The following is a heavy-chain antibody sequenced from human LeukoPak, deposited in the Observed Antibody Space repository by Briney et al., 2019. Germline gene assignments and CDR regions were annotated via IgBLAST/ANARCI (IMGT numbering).Heavy chain of an antibody. CDR2: ISSSGSTI. V-gene: IGHV3-48*03. CDR3: ARDGSSWYGMDV. D-gene: IGHD6-13*01. CDR1: GFTFSSYE. Sequence: GGSLRLSCAASGFTFSSYEMNWGRQAPGKGLERVSYISSSGSTIYYADSVKGRFTISRDNAKNSLYMQMNSLRAEDKAVYYCARDGSSWYGMDVWGKGTTVTVSS. J-gene: IGHJ6*04.